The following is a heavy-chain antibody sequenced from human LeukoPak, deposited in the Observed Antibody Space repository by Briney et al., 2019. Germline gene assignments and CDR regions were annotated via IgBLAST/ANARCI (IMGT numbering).Heavy chain of an antibody. J-gene: IGHJ6*03. CDR2: ISYDGSNK. D-gene: IGHD1-26*01. Sequence: GRSLRLSCAASGFTFSSYAMHWVRQAPGKGLEWVAVISYDGSNKYYADSVKGRFTISRDNSKNTLYLQMNSLRAEDTAVHYCARVPTPTPYSHMDVWGKGTTVTVSS. CDR1: GFTFSSYA. CDR3: ARVPTPTPYSHMDV. V-gene: IGHV3-30*01.